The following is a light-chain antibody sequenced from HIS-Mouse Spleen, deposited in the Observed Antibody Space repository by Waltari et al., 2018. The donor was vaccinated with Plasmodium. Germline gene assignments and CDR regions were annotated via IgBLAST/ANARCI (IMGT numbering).Light chain of an antibody. Sequence: EIVITQSPATLSVSQGERATLSCSASQSVSSNLAWYQQKPGQAPRLLIYGASTRATGIPARFSGSGSGTEFTLTISSLQSEDFAVYYCQQYNNWSFTFGPGTKVDIK. J-gene: IGKJ3*01. CDR3: QQYNNWSFT. V-gene: IGKV3-15*01. CDR2: GAS. CDR1: QSVSSN.